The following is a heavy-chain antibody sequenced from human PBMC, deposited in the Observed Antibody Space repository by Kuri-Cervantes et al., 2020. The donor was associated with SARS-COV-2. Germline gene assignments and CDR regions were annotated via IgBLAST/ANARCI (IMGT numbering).Heavy chain of an antibody. V-gene: IGHV3-21*04. Sequence: GESLKISCAASGFTFSSYSMNWVRQAPGKGLEWVPSISSSSSYIYYADSVKGRFTISRDNAKNSLYLQMSTLRPEDTALYYCVKAALMTSNTYFDSWGQGALVTVSS. D-gene: IGHD2-21*02. CDR3: VKAALMTSNTYFDS. CDR1: GFTFSSYS. J-gene: IGHJ4*02. CDR2: ISSSSSYI.